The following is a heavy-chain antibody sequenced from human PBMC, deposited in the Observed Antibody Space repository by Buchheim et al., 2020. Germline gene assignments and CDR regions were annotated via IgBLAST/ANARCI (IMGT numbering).Heavy chain of an antibody. D-gene: IGHD3-10*01. J-gene: IGHJ4*02. CDR1: GFTFTNYA. V-gene: IGHV3-23*01. CDR3: AKDQWSRGFWFGEPSSLDY. CDR2: IGGSGDT. Sequence: EVYLLQSGGGLIQPGGSLRLSCAASGFTFTNYAMHWVRPAPGKGLEWVSGIGGSGDTYYADSVQGRFTIPRDRSKNTLSLQINSLRAADTAVYYCAKDQWSRGFWFGEPSSLDYWGQGSL.